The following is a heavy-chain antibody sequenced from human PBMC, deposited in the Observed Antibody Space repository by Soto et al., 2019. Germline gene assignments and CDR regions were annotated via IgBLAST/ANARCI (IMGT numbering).Heavy chain of an antibody. V-gene: IGHV3-30-3*01. Sequence: QVQLVESGGGVVQPGRSLRLSCAASGFTFSSYAMHWVRQAPGKGLEWVAVISYDGSNKYYADSVKGRFTISRDNSKNTLYLQMNSMRAEDTAVYYCARATTTVVTPYYFDYWSQGTLVTLSS. CDR3: ARATTTVVTPYYFDY. J-gene: IGHJ4*02. CDR2: ISYDGSNK. CDR1: GFTFSSYA. D-gene: IGHD4-17*01.